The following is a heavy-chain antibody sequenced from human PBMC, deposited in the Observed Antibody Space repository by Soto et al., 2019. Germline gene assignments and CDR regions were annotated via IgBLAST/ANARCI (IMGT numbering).Heavy chain of an antibody. V-gene: IGHV4-39*01. CDR1: GASITSSDYY. D-gene: IGHD3-9*01. J-gene: IGHJ6*02. CDR2: IFYNGNT. Sequence: QLQLQEPGPGLLKPSETLSLTCTVSGASITSSDYYWGWIRQPPGKGLEWIGTIFYNGNTYYSPSLKSRLTISRDTSKSQFSLKLSSVTAADTAVYFCARHRYGYGLDVWGQGTTVTVSS. CDR3: ARHRYGYGLDV.